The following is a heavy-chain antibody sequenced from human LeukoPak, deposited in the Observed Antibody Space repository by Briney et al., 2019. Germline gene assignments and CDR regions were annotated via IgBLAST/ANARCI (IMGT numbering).Heavy chain of an antibody. CDR3: ARDFGNTIFGVDNYFDY. D-gene: IGHD3-3*01. V-gene: IGHV1-2*02. J-gene: IGHJ4*02. CDR1: GYTFTVYY. CDR2: INPNSGGT. Sequence: ASVKVSCKASGYTFTVYYMHWVRQAPGQGLEWMGWINPNSGGTNYAQKFQGRVTMTRDTSISTAYMELSRLRSDDTAVYYCARDFGNTIFGVDNYFDYWGQGTLVTVSS.